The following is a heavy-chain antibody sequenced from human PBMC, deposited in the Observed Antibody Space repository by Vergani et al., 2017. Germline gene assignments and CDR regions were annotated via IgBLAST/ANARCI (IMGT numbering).Heavy chain of an antibody. V-gene: IGHV3-9*01. CDR2: ISWTSGSI. D-gene: IGHD2-2*02. CDR3: AKASDIVVVPAAIGGYYFDY. CDR1: GFTFDDYA. Sequence: EVQLVESGGGLLQPGRSLRLSCAASGFTFDDYAMHWVRQAPGKGLEWVSGISWTSGSIGYADSVKGRFTISRDNAKNSLYLQMNSLRAEDTALYYCAKASDIVVVPAAIGGYYFDYWGQGTLVTVSA. J-gene: IGHJ4*02.